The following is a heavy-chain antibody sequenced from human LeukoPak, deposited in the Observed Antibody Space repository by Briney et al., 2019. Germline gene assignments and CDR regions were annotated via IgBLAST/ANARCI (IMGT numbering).Heavy chain of an antibody. J-gene: IGHJ6*03. V-gene: IGHV4-59*01. Sequence: SETLSLTCTVSGGSISSYYWSWIRQPPGKGLEWIGYIYYSGSTNYNPSLKSRVTISVDTSKNQFSLKLSSVTAADTAVYYCARVGTTIVVSYYYYYMDVWGKGTTVTVS. CDR1: GGSISSYY. CDR3: ARVGTTIVVSYYYYYMDV. CDR2: IYYSGST. D-gene: IGHD1-7*01.